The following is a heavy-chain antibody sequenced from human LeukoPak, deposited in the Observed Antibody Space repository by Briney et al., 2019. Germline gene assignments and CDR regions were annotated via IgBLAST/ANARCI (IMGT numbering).Heavy chain of an antibody. CDR3: ARSRIMVYALDY. D-gene: IGHD2-8*01. CDR1: GGSISSYY. CDR2: IYTSGST. J-gene: IGHJ4*02. Sequence: SETLSLTCTVSGGSISSYYWSWIRQPPGKGLEWIGYIYTSGSTNYNPSLKSRVTISVDTSKNQFSLKLSSVTAADTAVYYCARSRIMVYALDYWGQGTLVTGSS. V-gene: IGHV4-4*09.